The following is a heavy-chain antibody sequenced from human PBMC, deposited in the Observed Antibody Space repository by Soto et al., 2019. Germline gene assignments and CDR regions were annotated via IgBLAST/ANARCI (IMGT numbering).Heavy chain of an antibody. CDR3: ARPSWVAAAGDNWYFEL. J-gene: IGHJ2*01. D-gene: IGHD6-13*01. Sequence: QVQLVQSGAEVKKPGSSVKVSCKASGGIFSSYAISWVRQAPGQGLEWMGGIIPIFGTANYAQKFQGRVTITADESTSTAYMELSSLRSEDTAVYYCARPSWVAAAGDNWYFELWGRGTLVTVSS. CDR1: GGIFSSYA. V-gene: IGHV1-69*01. CDR2: IIPIFGTA.